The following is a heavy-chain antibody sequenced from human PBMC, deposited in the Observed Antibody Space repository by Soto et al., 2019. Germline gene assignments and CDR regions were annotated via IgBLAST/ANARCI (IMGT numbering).Heavy chain of an antibody. V-gene: IGHV1-69*01. D-gene: IGHD1-26*01. CDR3: ARDGGRHSGGIDY. CDR1: GGTFSSYS. Sequence: QVQLVQSGAEVKKPGSSVKVSCKASGGTFSSYSINWVRQAPGQGLEWMGEIIPIFGTANYGQKFQGRGTITADDSTSTAYMELSSLRSDDTAVYYCARDGGRHSGGIDYWGQGTLVTVSS. CDR2: IIPIFGTA. J-gene: IGHJ4*02.